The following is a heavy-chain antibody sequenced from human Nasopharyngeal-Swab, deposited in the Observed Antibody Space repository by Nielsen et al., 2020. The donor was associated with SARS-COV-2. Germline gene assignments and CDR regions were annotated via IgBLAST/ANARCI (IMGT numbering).Heavy chain of an antibody. J-gene: IGHJ6*03. Sequence: GESLKISCAASGFTFSSYAMHWVRQAPGKGLEWVAVISYDGSNKYYADSVKGRFTIFRDNSKNTLYLQMGSLRAEDMAVYYCARDFRGEYYDFWSGFNYYMDVWGKGTTVTVSS. CDR1: GFTFSSYA. CDR2: ISYDGSNK. D-gene: IGHD3-3*01. V-gene: IGHV3-30*14. CDR3: ARDFRGEYYDFWSGFNYYMDV.